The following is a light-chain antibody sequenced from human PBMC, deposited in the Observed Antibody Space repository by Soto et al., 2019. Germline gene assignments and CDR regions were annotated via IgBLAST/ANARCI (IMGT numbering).Light chain of an antibody. CDR3: HQYDGWWT. J-gene: IGKJ1*01. Sequence: DIVMTQSPDSLAVSLGERATINCKSSQSVLYSSNSKNYLAWYQQKPGKAPKLLISKASSLESGVPSRFSGTGSGTEFTLTISSLQPDDFATYYCHQYDGWWTFGQGTKVDIK. V-gene: IGKV4-1*01. CDR1: QSVLYSSNSKNY. CDR2: KAS.